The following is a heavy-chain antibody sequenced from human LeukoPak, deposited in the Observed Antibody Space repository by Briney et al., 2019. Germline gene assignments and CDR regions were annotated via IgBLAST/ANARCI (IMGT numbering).Heavy chain of an antibody. CDR2: ISSSSSYI. V-gene: IGHV3-21*01. J-gene: IGHJ5*02. CDR3: AIVVVPAAIWPPFDP. D-gene: IGHD2-2*01. CDR1: GFTFNSYS. Sequence: GGSLRLSCAASGFTFNSYSMNWVRQAPGKGLEWVSSISSSSSYIYYADSVKGRFTISRDNAKNSLYLQMNSLRAEDTAVYYCAIVVVPAAIWPPFDPWGQGTLVTVSS.